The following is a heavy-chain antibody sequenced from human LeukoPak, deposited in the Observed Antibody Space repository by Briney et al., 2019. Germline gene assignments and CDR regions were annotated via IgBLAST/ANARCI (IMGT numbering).Heavy chain of an antibody. J-gene: IGHJ4*02. CDR1: GYTFTSYY. D-gene: IGHD3-22*01. Sequence: ASVKVSCKASGYTFTSYYMHWVRQAPGQGLEWMGIINPSGGSTSYAQKFQGRVTMTRDTSTSTVYMELSSLRSEDTAVYYCATDRWTDDSSGYYYGVFDYWGQGTLVTVSS. CDR2: INPSGGST. V-gene: IGHV1-46*01. CDR3: ATDRWTDDSSGYYYGVFDY.